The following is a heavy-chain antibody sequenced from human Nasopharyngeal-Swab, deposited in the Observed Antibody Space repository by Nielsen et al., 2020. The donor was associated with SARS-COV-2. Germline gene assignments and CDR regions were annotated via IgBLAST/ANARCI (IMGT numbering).Heavy chain of an antibody. Sequence: ASVKVSCKASGYTFTSYGISWVRQAPGQGLECMGWISAYNGNTNYAQKLQGRVTMTTDTSTSTAYMELRSLRSDDTAVYYCARDFAGGIAARRGPYYFDYWGQGTLVTVSS. CDR2: ISAYNGNT. V-gene: IGHV1-18*04. D-gene: IGHD6-6*01. CDR1: GYTFTSYG. CDR3: ARDFAGGIAARRGPYYFDY. J-gene: IGHJ4*02.